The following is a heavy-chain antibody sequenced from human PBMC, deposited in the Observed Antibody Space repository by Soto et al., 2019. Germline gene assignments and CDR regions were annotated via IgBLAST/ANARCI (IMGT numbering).Heavy chain of an antibody. CDR1: GGSISSGDYY. CDR2: IYYSGST. D-gene: IGHD3-22*01. V-gene: IGHV4-30-4*01. J-gene: IGHJ4*02. Sequence: LSLTCTVSGGSISSGDYYWSWIRQPPGKGLEWIGYIYYSGSTYYNPSLKSRVTISVDTSKNQFSLKLSSVTAADTAAYYCARVIYYYDSSGYYAIFDYWGQGTLVTVSS. CDR3: ARVIYYYDSSGYYAIFDY.